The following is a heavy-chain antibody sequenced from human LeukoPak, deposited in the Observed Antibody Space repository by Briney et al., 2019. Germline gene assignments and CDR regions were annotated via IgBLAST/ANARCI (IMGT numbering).Heavy chain of an antibody. Sequence: PGRSLRLSCAASGFTFSSYAMHWVRQAPGKGLEWVANIKEDGSVTNYVHSVRGRFTISRDNAKNSLYLRMNSLRVEDTAVYYCATDSGYNAFDIWGQGTMVSVSS. D-gene: IGHD5-12*01. CDR1: GFTFSSYA. J-gene: IGHJ3*02. V-gene: IGHV3-7*01. CDR3: ATDSGYNAFDI. CDR2: IKEDGSVT.